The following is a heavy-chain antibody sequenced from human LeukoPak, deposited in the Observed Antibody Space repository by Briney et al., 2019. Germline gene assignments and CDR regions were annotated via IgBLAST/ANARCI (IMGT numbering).Heavy chain of an antibody. V-gene: IGHV4-34*01. Sequence: SETLSLTCAVYGGSFSGYYWSWIRQPPGKGLEWIGEINHSGSTNYNPSLKSRVTISVDTSKNQFSLKLSSVTAADTAVYYCARTPWSGYYKGDYFDYWGQGTLVTVSS. D-gene: IGHD3-3*01. CDR3: ARTPWSGYYKGDYFDY. CDR1: GGSFSGYY. CDR2: INHSGST. J-gene: IGHJ4*02.